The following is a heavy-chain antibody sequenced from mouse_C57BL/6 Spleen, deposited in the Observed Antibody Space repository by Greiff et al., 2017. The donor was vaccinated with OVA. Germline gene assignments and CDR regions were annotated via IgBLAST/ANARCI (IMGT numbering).Heavy chain of an antibody. CDR1: GYTFTSYD. CDR2: IYPRDGST. CDR3: ASHTDYWYFDV. J-gene: IGHJ1*03. V-gene: IGHV1-85*01. Sequence: QVQLKESGPELVKPGASVKLSCKASGYTFTSYDINWVKQRPGQGLEWIGWIYPRDGSTKYNEKFKGKATLTVDTSSSTAYMELHSLTSEDSAVYFCASHTDYWYFDVWGTGTTVTVSS. D-gene: IGHD1-1*01.